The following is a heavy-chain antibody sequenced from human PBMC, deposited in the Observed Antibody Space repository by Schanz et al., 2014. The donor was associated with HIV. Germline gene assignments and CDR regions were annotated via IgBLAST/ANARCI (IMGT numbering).Heavy chain of an antibody. V-gene: IGHV4-31*03. CDR3: ARGSGLDY. J-gene: IGHJ4*02. CDR1: GGSITSGGHY. CDR2: IYYSGVT. D-gene: IGHD1-1*01. Sequence: QLQLQESGSGLVKPSQTLSLTCTVSGGSITSGGHYWSWIRQHPGKGLEWLGYIYYSGVTYYNPSLRSRITMSIDTSKNQFSLKLSFVTAADTGVYYCARGSGLDYWGQGTQVTVSS.